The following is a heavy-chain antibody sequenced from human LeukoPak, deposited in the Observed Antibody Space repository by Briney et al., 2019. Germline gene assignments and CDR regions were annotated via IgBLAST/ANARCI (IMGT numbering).Heavy chain of an antibody. Sequence: GASVKVSCKASGGTFSSYAISWVRQAPGQGLEWMGGIIPIFGTANYAQKFQGRVAITADESTSTAYMELSSLRSEDTAVYYCARVWSGYDTDHYYYMDVWGKGTTVTVSS. J-gene: IGHJ6*03. V-gene: IGHV1-69*13. CDR1: GGTFSSYA. CDR2: IIPIFGTA. CDR3: ARVWSGYDTDHYYYMDV. D-gene: IGHD5-12*01.